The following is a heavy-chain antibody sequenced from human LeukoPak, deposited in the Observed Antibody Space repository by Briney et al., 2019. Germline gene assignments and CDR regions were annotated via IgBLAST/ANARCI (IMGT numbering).Heavy chain of an antibody. CDR1: GFTFNRCW. J-gene: IGHJ4*02. V-gene: IGHV3-21*01. CDR3: ARADFDY. CDR2: ISSSSSYI. Sequence: GGSLRLSCVVSGFTFNRCWTNWVRKAPGKGLEWVSSISSSSSYIYYADSVKGRFTISRDNAKNSLYLQMNSLRAEDTAVYYCARADFDYWGQGTLVTVSS.